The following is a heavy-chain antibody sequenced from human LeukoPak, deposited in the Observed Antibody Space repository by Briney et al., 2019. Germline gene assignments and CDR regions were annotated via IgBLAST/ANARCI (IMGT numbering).Heavy chain of an antibody. Sequence: ASVKVSCKASGGTFSSYAISWVRQAPGQGFEWMGWISPYNGKTAYAQKVQGRVTMTTDTSTNTAYMELRSLRSDDTAVYYCARDRLNYDILTGYYNWFDPWGQGTLVTVSS. CDR1: GGTFSSYA. V-gene: IGHV1-18*01. CDR2: ISPYNGKT. CDR3: ARDRLNYDILTGYYNWFDP. J-gene: IGHJ5*02. D-gene: IGHD3-9*01.